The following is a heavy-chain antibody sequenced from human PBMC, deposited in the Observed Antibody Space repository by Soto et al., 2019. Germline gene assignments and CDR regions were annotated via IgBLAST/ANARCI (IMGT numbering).Heavy chain of an antibody. CDR1: GGSISSYY. Sequence: PSETLSLTCTVSGGSISSYYWSWIRQPPGKGLEWIGYIYYGGSTNYDPSLNSRLTMSVDTSQNQFSLQLNSVTAADTAVYCCSYGYSFDYWGQGTLVTVSS. D-gene: IGHD2-8*01. CDR2: IYYGGST. V-gene: IGHV4-59*01. CDR3: SYGYSFDY. J-gene: IGHJ4*02.